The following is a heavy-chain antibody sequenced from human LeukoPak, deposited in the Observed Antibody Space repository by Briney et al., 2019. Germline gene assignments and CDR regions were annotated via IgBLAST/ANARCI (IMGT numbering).Heavy chain of an antibody. D-gene: IGHD3-10*01. CDR3: ARLGQWFGELLS. Sequence: GGSLRLSCAASGSTFSNFEMSWVRQAPGKGLEWVANIKQDGSEKYYVDSVKGRFTISRDNAKNSLYLQMNSLRAEDTAVYYCARLGQWFGELLSWGQGTLVTVSS. J-gene: IGHJ5*02. CDR2: IKQDGSEK. V-gene: IGHV3-7*01. CDR1: GSTFSNFE.